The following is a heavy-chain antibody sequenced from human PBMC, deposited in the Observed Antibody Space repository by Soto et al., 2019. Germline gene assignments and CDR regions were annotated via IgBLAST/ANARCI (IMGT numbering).Heavy chain of an antibody. V-gene: IGHV1-69*06. CDR2: IIPIVGTA. CDR1: GGTFSSYA. Sequence: SVKVCCKASGGTFSSYAISWVRQAPGQGLEWMGGIIPIVGTANYAQKFQGRVTLTADKSTSTAYMELRSLRSEDTAGYYCARGGLGYCSSTSCSELCFYYYYGMDVWGQGTTVTVSS. CDR3: ARGGLGYCSSTSCSELCFYYYYGMDV. D-gene: IGHD2-2*01. J-gene: IGHJ6*02.